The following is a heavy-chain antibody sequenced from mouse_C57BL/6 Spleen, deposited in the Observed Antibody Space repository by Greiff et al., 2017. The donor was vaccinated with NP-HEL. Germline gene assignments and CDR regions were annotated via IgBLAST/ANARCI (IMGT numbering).Heavy chain of an antibody. D-gene: IGHD2-3*01. J-gene: IGHJ4*01. CDR1: GYSFTDYN. CDR3: AIDGCYSNYYAMDY. V-gene: IGHV1-39*01. CDR2: INPNYGTT. Sequence: EVKLQQSGPELVKPGASVKISCKASGYSFTDYNMNWVKQSNGKSLEWIGVINPNYGTTSYNQKFKGKATLTVDQSSSTAYMQLNSLTSEDSAVYYCAIDGCYSNYYAMDYWGQGTSVTVSS.